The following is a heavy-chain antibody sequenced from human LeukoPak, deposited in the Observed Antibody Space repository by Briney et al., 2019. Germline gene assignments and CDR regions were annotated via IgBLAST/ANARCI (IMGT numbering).Heavy chain of an antibody. D-gene: IGHD7-27*01. CDR1: GYTFTGYY. CDR2: INPNSGGT. Sequence: GASVKVSCKASGYTFTGYYMHWVRQAPGHGLEWMGWINPNSGGTNYAQKFQGRVTMTRDMSTSTVYMELSSLRSEDTAVYYCARDDSRINWGSSCYFDYWGQGTLVTVSS. CDR3: ARDDSRINWGSSCYFDY. J-gene: IGHJ4*02. V-gene: IGHV1-2*02.